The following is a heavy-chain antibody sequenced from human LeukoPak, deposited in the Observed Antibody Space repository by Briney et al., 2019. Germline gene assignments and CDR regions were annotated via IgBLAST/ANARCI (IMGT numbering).Heavy chain of an antibody. J-gene: IGHJ4*02. CDR3: ARLLKDSSGYPLSDY. CDR2: INHSGST. CDR1: GGSFSGYY. D-gene: IGHD3-22*01. V-gene: IGHV4-34*01. Sequence: SETLSLTCAVYGGSFSGYYWSWIRQPPGKGLEWIGEINHSGSTNYNPSLKSRVTISVDTSKNQFSLKLSSVTAADTAVYYCARLLKDSSGYPLSDYWGQGTLVTVSS.